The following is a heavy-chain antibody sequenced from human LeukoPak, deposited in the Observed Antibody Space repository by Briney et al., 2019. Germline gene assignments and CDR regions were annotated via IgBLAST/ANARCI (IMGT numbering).Heavy chain of an antibody. D-gene: IGHD3-16*02. J-gene: IGHJ5*02. V-gene: IGHV1-18*01. CDR1: GYIFTSYG. CDR2: ISVYNGNT. CDR3: ARDKLGLGELSLYDQ. Sequence: GASVKVSCKASGYIFTSYGIIWVRQAPGEGLEWMGWISVYNGNTEYAQRLQGRVTMTTDTSTNTAYMELGSLRSDDTAVYYCARDKLGLGELSLYDQWGQGTLVTVFS.